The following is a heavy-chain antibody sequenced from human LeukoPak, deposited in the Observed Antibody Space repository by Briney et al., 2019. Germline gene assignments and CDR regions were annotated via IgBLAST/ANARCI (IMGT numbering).Heavy chain of an antibody. V-gene: IGHV4-4*07. J-gene: IGHJ5*02. CDR2: MHTNGGT. Sequence: PSETLSLTCSVSGGSITSYYWSWIRQPAGTRLEWIGRMHTNGGTNYNPSLSSRVTLSADPSKNQLSLKLTSVTAADTAVYYCARELAVAGTVNHRFDPWGQGTLVTVSS. CDR1: GGSITSYY. D-gene: IGHD6-19*01. CDR3: ARELAVAGTVNHRFDP.